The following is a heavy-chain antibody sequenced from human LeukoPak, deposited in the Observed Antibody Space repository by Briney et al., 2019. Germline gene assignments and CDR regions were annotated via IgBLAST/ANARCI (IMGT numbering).Heavy chain of an antibody. J-gene: IGHJ4*02. D-gene: IGHD1-14*01. CDR1: GGSISTYY. CDR3: ARDGRFPPEVLPRYFDS. V-gene: IGHV4-59*12. Sequence: SETLSLTCSVSGGSISTYYWSWIRQPPGKGLEWIGYIYYSGSTNYNPSLKSRVTISIDTSKNQFSLKLSSVTAADTAVYYCARDGRFPPEVLPRYFDSWGQGTLVTVSS. CDR2: IYYSGST.